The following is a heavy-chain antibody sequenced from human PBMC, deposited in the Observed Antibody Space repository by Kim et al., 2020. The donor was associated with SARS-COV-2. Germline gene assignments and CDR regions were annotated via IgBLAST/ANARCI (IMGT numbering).Heavy chain of an antibody. CDR1: GFTFSNYW. CDR3: VRSIDY. Sequence: GGSLRLSCRASGFTFSNYWMNWVRQAPGKGLECVANINQDGSAKFYADSVEGRFTVSRDNAKNSLYLQMNSLRVEDTAIYYCVRSIDYWGQGTLVTVSS. V-gene: IGHV3-7*01. J-gene: IGHJ4*02. CDR2: INQDGSAK.